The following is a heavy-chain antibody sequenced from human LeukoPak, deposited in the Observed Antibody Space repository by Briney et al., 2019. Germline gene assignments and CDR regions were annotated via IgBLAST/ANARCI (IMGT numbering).Heavy chain of an antibody. CDR1: GFTFRSYG. J-gene: IGHJ4*02. D-gene: IGHD2-21*01. CDR3: ARLVVVVFDY. CDR2: IYSGGST. Sequence: QAGGSLRLSCAASGFTFRSYGMHWVRQAPGKGLEWVSVIYSGGSTYYADSVKGRFTISRDNSKNTLYLQMNSLRAEDTAVYYCARLVVVVFDYWGQGTLVTVSS. V-gene: IGHV3-66*04.